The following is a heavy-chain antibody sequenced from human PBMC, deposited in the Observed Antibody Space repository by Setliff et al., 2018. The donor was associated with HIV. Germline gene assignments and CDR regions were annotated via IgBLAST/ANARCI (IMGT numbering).Heavy chain of an antibody. Sequence: GASVKVSCKASGGTFSSYAIGWVRQAPGQGLEWMGWISPYNGKTQYAQKFQGRVTMTTDTSTTTAYMELRSLTSDDTAKYYCTRGNGPNVVVAAPFDYWGQGTQVTVSS. CDR1: GGTFSSYA. CDR3: TRGNGPNVVVAAPFDY. V-gene: IGHV1-18*01. J-gene: IGHJ4*02. CDR2: ISPYNGKT. D-gene: IGHD2-15*01.